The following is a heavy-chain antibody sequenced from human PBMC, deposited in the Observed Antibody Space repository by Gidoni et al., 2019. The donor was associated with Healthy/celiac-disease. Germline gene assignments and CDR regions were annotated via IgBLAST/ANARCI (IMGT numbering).Heavy chain of an antibody. CDR1: GGSISSSSYY. CDR3: ARDLRCSYGYVDY. V-gene: IGHV4-39*07. Sequence: QLQLQEPRPGLVKPSETLPLTCTVSGGSISSSSYYWGWIRQPPGKGLEWIGSIYYSGSTYYNPSLKSRVTISVDTSKSQFSLKLSSVTAAGTAVYYCARDLRCSYGYVDYWGQGTLVTVSS. J-gene: IGHJ4*02. CDR2: IYYSGST. D-gene: IGHD5-18*01.